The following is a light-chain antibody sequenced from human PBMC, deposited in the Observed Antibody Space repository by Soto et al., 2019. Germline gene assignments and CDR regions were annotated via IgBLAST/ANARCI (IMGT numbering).Light chain of an antibody. Sequence: EIVMTQSPAPLSVSPGERATLFCRASQSVNNNFLAWYQQKPGQAPRLLIHGASTRATGIPARFSGSGSGTEFTLTISSLQSEDFAVYYCQQYSAWPLTFGGGTKVEIK. V-gene: IGKV3-15*01. J-gene: IGKJ4*01. CDR1: QSVNNN. CDR2: GAS. CDR3: QQYSAWPLT.